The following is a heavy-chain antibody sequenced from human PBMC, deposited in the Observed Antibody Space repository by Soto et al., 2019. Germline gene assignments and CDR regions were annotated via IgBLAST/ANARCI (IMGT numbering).Heavy chain of an antibody. CDR1: GGSISSSSYY. CDR2: MHYSGKS. D-gene: IGHD3-3*02. V-gene: IGHV4-39*07. J-gene: IGHJ4*02. Sequence: SETLSLTCSVSGGSISSSSYYWGWVRQPPGKGLEWIGSMHYSGKSDFNPSLQSRVTISVDTSQNQFSLKLTSVTAADTAVYYCASSWHLVYFDYWGQGTLVTVSS. CDR3: ASSWHLVYFDY.